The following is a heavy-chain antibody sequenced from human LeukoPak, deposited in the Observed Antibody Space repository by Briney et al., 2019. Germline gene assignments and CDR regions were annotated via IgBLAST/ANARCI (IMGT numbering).Heavy chain of an antibody. J-gene: IGHJ5*02. D-gene: IGHD3-22*01. CDR2: IIPIFGRA. V-gene: IGHV1-69*13. CDR3: ARGGYYDSSGPLFWFDP. CDR1: GCTFSSYA. Sequence: SVKVSCKASGCTFSSYAISWVRQAPGQGLEWMGGIIPIFGRANYAQKFQGRVTITADESTSTAYMELSSLRSEDTAVYYCARGGYYDSSGPLFWFDPWGQGTLVTVSS.